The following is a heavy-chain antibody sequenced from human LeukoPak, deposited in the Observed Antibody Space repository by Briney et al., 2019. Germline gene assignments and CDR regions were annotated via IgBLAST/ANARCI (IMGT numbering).Heavy chain of an antibody. J-gene: IGHJ4*02. CDR3: ARDKIMGASLFDY. CDR2: IKQDGSEN. V-gene: IGHV3-7*01. D-gene: IGHD3-16*01. Sequence: PGGSLRLSCAASGFAFSTFWMSWVRQAPGKGLEWVANIKQDGSENYYVDSVKGRFTVSRDNAKNSLYLQMNSLRIEDTAVYYCARDKIMGASLFDYWGQGSLVTVSS. CDR1: GFAFSTFW.